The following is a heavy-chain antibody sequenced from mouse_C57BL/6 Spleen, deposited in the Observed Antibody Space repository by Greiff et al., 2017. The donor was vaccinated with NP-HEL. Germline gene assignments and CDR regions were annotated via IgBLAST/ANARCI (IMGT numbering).Heavy chain of an antibody. J-gene: IGHJ2*01. Sequence: EVQLQQSGPELVKPGASVKISCKASGYTFTDYYMNWVKQSHGKSLEWIGDINPNNGGTSYNQKFKGKATLTVDKSSSPAYMELRSLTSEDSAVYYCARGFTTVVARNFDYWGQGTTLTVSS. CDR2: INPNNGGT. CDR1: GYTFTDYY. V-gene: IGHV1-26*01. D-gene: IGHD1-1*01. CDR3: ARGFTTVVARNFDY.